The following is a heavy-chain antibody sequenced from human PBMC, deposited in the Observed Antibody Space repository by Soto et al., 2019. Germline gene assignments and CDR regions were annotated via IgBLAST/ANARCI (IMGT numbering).Heavy chain of an antibody. CDR1: GGSFSGYY. J-gene: IGHJ4*02. CDR3: ARGRSLGGSGSPRHFPFDY. D-gene: IGHD1-26*01. V-gene: IGHV4-34*01. CDR2: INHSGST. Sequence: QVQLQQWGAGLLKPSETLSLTCAVYGGSFSGYYWSWIRQPPGKGLEWIGEINHSGSTNYNPSLKSRVTISVDTSKNQFSLKLSSVTAADTAVYSCARGRSLGGSGSPRHFPFDYWGQGTLVTVSS.